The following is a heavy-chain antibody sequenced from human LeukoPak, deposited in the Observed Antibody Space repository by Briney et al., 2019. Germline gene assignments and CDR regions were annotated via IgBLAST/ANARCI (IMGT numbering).Heavy chain of an antibody. V-gene: IGHV4-59*01. D-gene: IGHD1-26*01. CDR3: ASSSGSDSGIDY. J-gene: IGHJ4*02. CDR1: GGSISSYY. Sequence: PSETLSLTCTVSGGSISSYYWSWIRQPPGKGLEWIGYIYYSGSTNYNPSLKSRVTILVDTSKNQFSLKLSSVTAADTAVYYCASSSGSDSGIDYWGQGTLVTVSS. CDR2: IYYSGST.